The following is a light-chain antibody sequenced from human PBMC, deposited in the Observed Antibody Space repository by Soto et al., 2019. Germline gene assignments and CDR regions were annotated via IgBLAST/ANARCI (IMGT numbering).Light chain of an antibody. J-gene: IGKJ2*01. CDR2: DAS. CDR3: QKYDNLPL. Sequence: DLPMTQSPSSLFASVGDRVTITCQASQDIGKSLNWYQQKPGKAPRLLIYDASSLETGVPPRFSGSGSGTDFAFTISSLQPEDIATYYCQKYDNLPLFGQGTKLEIK. CDR1: QDIGKS. V-gene: IGKV1-33*01.